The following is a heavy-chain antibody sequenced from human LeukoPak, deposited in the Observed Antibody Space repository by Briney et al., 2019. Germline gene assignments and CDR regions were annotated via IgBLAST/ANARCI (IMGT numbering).Heavy chain of an antibody. CDR3: ATSASRHCSSTSCYYYYGMDV. Sequence: GGSLRLSCAASGFTFSTYWVHWVRQAPGKGLVWVSRINPDGSRTDYADSVKGRFTISRDNAKNTLYLQMNSLRAEDTAVYYCATSASRHCSSTSCYYYYGMDVWGQGTTVTVSS. CDR2: INPDGSRT. CDR1: GFTFSTYW. J-gene: IGHJ6*02. D-gene: IGHD2-2*01. V-gene: IGHV3-74*01.